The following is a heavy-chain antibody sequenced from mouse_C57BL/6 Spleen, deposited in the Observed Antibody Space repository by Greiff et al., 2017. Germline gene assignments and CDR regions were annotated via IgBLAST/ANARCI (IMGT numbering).Heavy chain of an antibody. Sequence: EVHLVESGGGLVKPGGSLKLSCAASGFTFSSYAMSWVRQTPEKRLEWVATISDGGSYTYYPDNVKGRFTISRDNAKNNLYLQMSHLKSEDTAMYYCAREGGESAMDYWGQGTSVTVSS. V-gene: IGHV5-4*01. J-gene: IGHJ4*01. CDR1: GFTFSSYA. CDR3: AREGGESAMDY. CDR2: ISDGGSYT.